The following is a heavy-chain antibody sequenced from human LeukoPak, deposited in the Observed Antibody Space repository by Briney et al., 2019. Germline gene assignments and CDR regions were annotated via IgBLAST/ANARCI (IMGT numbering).Heavy chain of an antibody. D-gene: IGHD6-6*01. CDR1: GYTFTSYY. Sequence: ASVKVSCKASGYTFTSYYMHWVRQAPGQGLEWMGIINPSGGSTSYAQKFQGRVTMTRDTSTSTVYMELSSLRSEDTAVYYCARSPLSLAARPPFDYWGQGTLVTVSS. CDR2: INPSGGST. CDR3: ARSPLSLAARPPFDY. V-gene: IGHV1-46*01. J-gene: IGHJ4*02.